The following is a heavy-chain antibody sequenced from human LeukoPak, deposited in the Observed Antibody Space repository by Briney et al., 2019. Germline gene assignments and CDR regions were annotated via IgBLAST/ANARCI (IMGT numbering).Heavy chain of an antibody. Sequence: GGSLRLSCVASGFTFPTYAMMWVRQAPGKGLEWVSGISWNGGSIGYADSVKGRFTISRDNAKNSLYLQMNSLRAEDTALYYCAKDRGIAVAGIRLGGMDVWGQGTTVTVSS. CDR1: GFTFPTYA. CDR3: AKDRGIAVAGIRLGGMDV. V-gene: IGHV3-9*01. CDR2: ISWNGGSI. J-gene: IGHJ6*02. D-gene: IGHD6-19*01.